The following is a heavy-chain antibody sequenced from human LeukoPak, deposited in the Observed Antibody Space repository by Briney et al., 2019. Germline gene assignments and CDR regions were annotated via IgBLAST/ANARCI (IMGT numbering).Heavy chain of an antibody. CDR2: ISWNSGSI. Sequence: GRSLRLSCAASGFTFDDYAMHWVRQAPGKGLEWVSGISWNSGSIGYADSVKGRFTISRDNAKNSPYLQMNSLRAEDTALYYCAKGGIAVAGYYYGMDVWGQGTTVTVSS. D-gene: IGHD6-19*01. J-gene: IGHJ6*02. V-gene: IGHV3-9*01. CDR1: GFTFDDYA. CDR3: AKGGIAVAGYYYGMDV.